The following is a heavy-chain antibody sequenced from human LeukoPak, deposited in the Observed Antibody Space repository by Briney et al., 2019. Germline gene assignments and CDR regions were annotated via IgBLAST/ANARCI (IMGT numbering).Heavy chain of an antibody. CDR2: ISWDGGST. Sequence: GGSLRLSRAASGFTFDDYAMHWVRQAPGKGLEWVSLISWDGGSTYYADSVKGRFTISRDNSKNSLYLQMNSLRAEDTALYYCAKDSSYDYGGNYGGLNFDYWGQGTLVTVSS. J-gene: IGHJ4*02. D-gene: IGHD4-23*01. V-gene: IGHV3-43D*03. CDR1: GFTFDDYA. CDR3: AKDSSYDYGGNYGGLNFDY.